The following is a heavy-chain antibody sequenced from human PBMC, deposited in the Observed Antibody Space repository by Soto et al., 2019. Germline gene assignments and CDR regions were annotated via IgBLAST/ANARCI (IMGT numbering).Heavy chain of an antibody. V-gene: IGHV3-74*01. D-gene: IGHD3-22*01. CDR3: AREVWGYYYMDV. CDR1: GFTFSSYW. CDR2: INSDGSST. J-gene: IGHJ6*02. Sequence: GGSLRLSCAASGFTFSSYWMHWVRQAPGKGLVWVSRINSDGSSTSYADSVKGRFTISRDNAKNTLYLQMNSLRAEDTAVYYRAREVWGYYYMDVWGQGTTVTVSS.